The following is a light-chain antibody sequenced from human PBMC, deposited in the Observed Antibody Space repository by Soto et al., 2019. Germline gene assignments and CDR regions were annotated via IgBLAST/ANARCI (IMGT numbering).Light chain of an antibody. Sequence: DIVMTQSPASLAVSPGQKATITSGSSQSILYSFNNKHYLAWYQQRPGQPPKLVTYWASTRESGVPDRFSGTGSGTDFSLTISSLQAEDVAVYYCQQFLSPPYTFGQGTKLEIK. V-gene: IGKV4-1*01. CDR1: QSILYSFNNKHY. CDR2: WAS. CDR3: QQFLSPPYT. J-gene: IGKJ2*01.